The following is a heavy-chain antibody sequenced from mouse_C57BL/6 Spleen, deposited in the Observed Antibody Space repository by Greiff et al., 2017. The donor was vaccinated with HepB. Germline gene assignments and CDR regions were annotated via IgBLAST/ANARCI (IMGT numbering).Heavy chain of an antibody. CDR1: GYSFTGYY. CDR2: INPSTGGT. Sequence: EVHLVESGPELVKPGASVKISCKASGYSFTGYYMNWVKQSPEKSLEWIGEINPSTGGTTYNQKFKAKATLTVDKSSSTAYMQLKSLTSEDSAVYYCARKEDYYGSRGYFDVWGTGTTVTVSS. V-gene: IGHV1-42*01. CDR3: ARKEDYYGSRGYFDV. D-gene: IGHD1-1*01. J-gene: IGHJ1*03.